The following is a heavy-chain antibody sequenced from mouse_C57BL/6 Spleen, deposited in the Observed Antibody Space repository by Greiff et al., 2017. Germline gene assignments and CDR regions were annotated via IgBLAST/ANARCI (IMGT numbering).Heavy chain of an antibody. Sequence: VQLQQPGTALVKPGASVTLSCKASGYTFTSYWMHWVKQRPGQGLEWIGNINPSNGGTNYNEKFKSKATLTLDKSSSTAYMQLSSLTSEDSAVYYCARSGGLLYFDYWGKGTTLTVAS. J-gene: IGHJ2*01. CDR1: GYTFTSYW. CDR2: INPSNGGT. CDR3: ARSGGLLYFDY. V-gene: IGHV1-53*01. D-gene: IGHD1-1*01.